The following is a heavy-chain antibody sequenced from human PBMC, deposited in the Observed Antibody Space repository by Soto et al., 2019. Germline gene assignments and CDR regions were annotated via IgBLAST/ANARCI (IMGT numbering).Heavy chain of an antibody. CDR2: MYITGST. CDR3: ARNAIFGVVTGLDF. CDR1: GASISSMSHY. J-gene: IGHJ4*02. V-gene: IGHV4-61*01. D-gene: IGHD3-3*01. Sequence: QVQLQESGPGLVRPSETLSLTCTVSGASISSMSHYWSWIRQSPGKGLEWIGYMYITGSTNYNPSLQSRISISLETSKNQFSLKLSSVNGADTGVYYCARNAIFGVVTGLDFWGQGSLVTVSP.